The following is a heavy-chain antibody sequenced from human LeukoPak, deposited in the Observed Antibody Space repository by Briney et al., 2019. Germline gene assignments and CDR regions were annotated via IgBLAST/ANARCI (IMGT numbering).Heavy chain of an antibody. CDR1: GFTFSSYA. Sequence: GGTLRLSCSASGFTFSSYAMHWVRQAPGKGLEYVSVISSNGGSIYYADSVKGRFTISRDNSKNTLYLQMSSLRAEDTAVYFCVKPYSSSWLDAFDIWGQGTMVTVSS. V-gene: IGHV3-64D*06. J-gene: IGHJ3*02. CDR2: ISSNGGSI. CDR3: VKPYSSSWLDAFDI. D-gene: IGHD6-13*01.